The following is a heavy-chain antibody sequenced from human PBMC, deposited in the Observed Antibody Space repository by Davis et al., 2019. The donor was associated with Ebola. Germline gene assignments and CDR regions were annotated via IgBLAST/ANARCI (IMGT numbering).Heavy chain of an antibody. Sequence: PSETLSLTCAVYGGSFSGYYWSWIRQPPGKGLEWIGEINHSGSTNYNPSLKSRVTISVDTSKNQFSLKLSSVTAADTAVYYCASSDCGGDCYSYYYYYMDVWGKGTTVTVSS. J-gene: IGHJ6*03. CDR3: ASSDCGGDCYSYYYYYMDV. CDR2: INHSGST. CDR1: GGSFSGYY. V-gene: IGHV4-34*01. D-gene: IGHD2-21*01.